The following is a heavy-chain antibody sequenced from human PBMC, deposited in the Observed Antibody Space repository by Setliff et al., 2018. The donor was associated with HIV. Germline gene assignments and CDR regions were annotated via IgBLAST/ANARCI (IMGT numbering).Heavy chain of an antibody. D-gene: IGHD4-17*01. CDR2: IQQDGSGK. CDR1: GFSLSYYR. Sequence: GGSLRLSCAASGFSLSYYRMNWVRQAPGKGLEWVANIQQDGSGKYYVDSVKGRFTISRDNAKNSLSLQMNSLRAEDTAVYYCARDYYGGYGDYDFGNYFDYWGQGTLVTVSS. CDR3: ARDYYGGYGDYDFGNYFDY. J-gene: IGHJ4*02. V-gene: IGHV3-7*03.